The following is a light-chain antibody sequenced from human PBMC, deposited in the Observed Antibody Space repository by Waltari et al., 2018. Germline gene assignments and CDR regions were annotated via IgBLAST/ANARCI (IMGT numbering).Light chain of an antibody. CDR3: CSYVGSNIYWV. CDR1: SSDVGGYNY. V-gene: IGLV2-11*01. CDR2: DIN. J-gene: IGLJ3*02. Sequence: QSALTQPHSVSGSPGQSVTISCTGTSSDVGGYNYVSWYQQHLDKAPKLIIYDINKRPAGVPGRFSGSTSGNTASRTISGLQAEDEADYYCCSYVGSNIYWVFGGGTKLTVL.